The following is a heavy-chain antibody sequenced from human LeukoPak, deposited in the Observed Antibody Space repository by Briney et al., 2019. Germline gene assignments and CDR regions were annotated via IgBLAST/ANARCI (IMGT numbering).Heavy chain of an antibody. CDR3: ARDDSGYDPAYYFDY. J-gene: IGHJ4*02. V-gene: IGHV3-21*01. D-gene: IGHD5-12*01. CDR1: GFTFSSYS. CDR2: ISSSSYI. Sequence: GGSLRLSCAASGFTFSSYSMNWVRQAPGKGLEWVSSISSSSYIYYADSVKGRFTISRDNAKNSLYLQMNSLRAEDTAVYYCARDDSGYDPAYYFDYWGQGTLVTVSS.